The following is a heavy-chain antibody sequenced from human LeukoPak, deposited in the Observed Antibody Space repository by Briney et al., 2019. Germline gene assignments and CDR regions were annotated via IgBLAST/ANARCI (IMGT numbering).Heavy chain of an antibody. J-gene: IGHJ4*02. V-gene: IGHV4-59*08. D-gene: IGHD5-18*01. CDR3: ARHVGYSYGFDY. CDR1: GGSIGSYY. CDR2: IYYSGST. Sequence: PSETLSLTRTVSGGSIGSYYWSWIQQPPGKGLEWIGFIYYSGSTDYNPSLKSRVSISLDTSNYQFFLKLSSVTAADTAVYYCARHVGYSYGFDYWGQGTLVTVSA.